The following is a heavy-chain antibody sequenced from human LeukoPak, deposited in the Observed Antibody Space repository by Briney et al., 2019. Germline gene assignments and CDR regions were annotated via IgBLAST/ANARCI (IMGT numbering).Heavy chain of an antibody. CDR3: ARDVGGYNYGYSLDY. CDR2: IYTSGST. V-gene: IGHV4-4*07. CDR1: GGPISSYY. D-gene: IGHD5-18*01. Sequence: SETLSLTCTVSGGPISSYYWSWIRQPAGKGLEWIGRIYTSGSTSYNSSLKSRVTMSVDTSKNQFSLKLSSVTAADTAVYYCARDVGGYNYGYSLDYWGQGTLVSVSS. J-gene: IGHJ4*02.